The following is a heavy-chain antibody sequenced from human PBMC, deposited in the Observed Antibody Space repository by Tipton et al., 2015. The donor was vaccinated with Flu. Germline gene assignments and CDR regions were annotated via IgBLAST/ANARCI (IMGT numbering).Heavy chain of an antibody. D-gene: IGHD4-23*01. V-gene: IGHV4-59*01. CDR1: GGSISSYY. CDR2: IYYSGST. Sequence: TLSLTCTVSGGSISSYYWSWIRQPPGKGLEWIWYIYYSGSTNYNPSLKSRVTISVDTSKNQFSLKLSSVTAADTAVYYCATEYRGGGNRYYFDYWGQGTLVTVSS. J-gene: IGHJ4*02. CDR3: ATEYRGGGNRYYFDY.